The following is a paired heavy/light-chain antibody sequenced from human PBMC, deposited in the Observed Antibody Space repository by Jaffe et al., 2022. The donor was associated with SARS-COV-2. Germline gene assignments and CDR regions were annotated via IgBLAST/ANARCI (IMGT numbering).Heavy chain of an antibody. CDR3: ARDGSITMRGGRGGTGDGMDV. CDR1: GGSISSGGYY. Sequence: QVQLQESGPGLVKPSQTLSLTCTVSGGSISSGGYYWSWIRQHPGKGLEWIGYIYYSGSTYYNPSLKSRVTISVDTSKNQFSLKLSSVTAADTAVYYCARDGSITMRGGRGGTGDGMDVWGQGTTVTVSS. CDR2: IYYSGST. D-gene: IGHD3-22*01. V-gene: IGHV4-31*03. J-gene: IGHJ6*02.
Light chain of an antibody. V-gene: IGKV3-11*01. Sequence: EIVLTQSPATLSLSPGERATLSCRASQSVSSYLAWYQQKPGQAPRLLIYDASNRATGIPARFSGSGSGTDFTLTISSLEPEDFAVYYCQQRSNWPPEYTFGQGTKLEIK. CDR3: QQRSNWPPEYT. J-gene: IGKJ2*01. CDR1: QSVSSY. CDR2: DAS.